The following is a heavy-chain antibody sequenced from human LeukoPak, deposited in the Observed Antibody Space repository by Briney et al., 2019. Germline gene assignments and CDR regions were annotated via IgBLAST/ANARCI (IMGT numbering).Heavy chain of an antibody. CDR1: GVTLRRCV. J-gene: IGHJ4*02. Sequence: GGSLTLSCRASGVTLRRCVKIGVRQATGKGGEWVSAISGSAGSPSSAASVSVPLTLSRHNSMHTLYLQINTLRAEDTAVYYCAQDGIGLVLVANFLYFDYWGQGTLVTVSS. CDR2: ISGSAGSP. V-gene: IGHV3-23*01. D-gene: IGHD5-12*01. CDR3: AQDGIGLVLVANFLYFDY.